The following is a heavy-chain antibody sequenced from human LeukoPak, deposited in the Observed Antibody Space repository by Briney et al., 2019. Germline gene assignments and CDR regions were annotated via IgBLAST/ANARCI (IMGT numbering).Heavy chain of an antibody. CDR2: ISAYNGNT. Sequence: ASVKVSCKASGYTFTSYGISWVRQAPGQGLEWMGWISAYNGNTNYAQKLQGRVTMTTDTSTSTAYMELRSLRSDDTAVYYCAMRKPYDSSGPFDYWGQGTLVTVSS. CDR3: AMRKPYDSSGPFDY. CDR1: GYTFTSYG. V-gene: IGHV1-18*01. J-gene: IGHJ4*02. D-gene: IGHD3-22*01.